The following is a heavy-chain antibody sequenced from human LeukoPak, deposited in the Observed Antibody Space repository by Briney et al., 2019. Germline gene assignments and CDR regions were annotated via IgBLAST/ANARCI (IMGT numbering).Heavy chain of an antibody. CDR2: VYYTGST. CDR1: GDSVTSGTFY. Sequence: SETLSLTCTVSGDSVTSGTFYWAWLRQPPGKGLEWFATVYYTGSTYYNPSLKSRVTISIDTSKNQFSLKLRSVVAPDTALYYCARHSGSGSLSRPFDPWGQGTLVTVSS. D-gene: IGHD3-10*01. CDR3: ARHSGSGSLSRPFDP. V-gene: IGHV4-39*01. J-gene: IGHJ5*02.